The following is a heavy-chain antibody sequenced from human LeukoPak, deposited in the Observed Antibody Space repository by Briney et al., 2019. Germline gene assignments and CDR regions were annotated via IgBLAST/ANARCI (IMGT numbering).Heavy chain of an antibody. Sequence: PGGSMRLSCAASGFTFSSYSMNWVRQAPGKGLEWVSYISSSSSTIYYADSVKGRFTISRDNAKNSLYLQMNSLRAEDTAVYYCARDGFGEAPDYWGQGTLVTVS. CDR2: ISSSSSTI. CDR1: GFTFSSYS. J-gene: IGHJ4*02. V-gene: IGHV3-48*04. D-gene: IGHD3-10*01. CDR3: ARDGFGEAPDY.